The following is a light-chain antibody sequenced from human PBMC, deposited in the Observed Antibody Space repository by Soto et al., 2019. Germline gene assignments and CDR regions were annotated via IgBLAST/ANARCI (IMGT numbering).Light chain of an antibody. CDR1: QDIAAY. V-gene: IGKV1D-12*01. CDR3: KQDGSSPCA. J-gene: IGKJ5*01. Sequence: DIQVTQSPSSVSASVGDRVTITCRASQDIAAYLAWYQHKPGRAPGLLIHAASSRQSGIQYRFSGSGSGTDFTLTINSLEPEDFAVYYCKQDGSSPCAFGQGTRLEIK. CDR2: AAS.